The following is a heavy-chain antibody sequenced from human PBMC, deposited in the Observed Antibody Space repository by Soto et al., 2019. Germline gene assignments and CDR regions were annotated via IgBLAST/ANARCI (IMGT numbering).Heavy chain of an antibody. J-gene: IGHJ5*02. Sequence: PSETLSLTCSVSGDSISSGSQYWGWIRQPPGKGLEWIGSIHYSGTSYYNPSLKSRVTIFVDTSKNQLSLKLSSVTAADTAVYYCARHWIAGSSIPWGQGTLVTVS. D-gene: IGHD2-21*01. CDR3: ARHWIAGSSIP. V-gene: IGHV4-39*01. CDR2: IHYSGTS. CDR1: GDSISSGSQY.